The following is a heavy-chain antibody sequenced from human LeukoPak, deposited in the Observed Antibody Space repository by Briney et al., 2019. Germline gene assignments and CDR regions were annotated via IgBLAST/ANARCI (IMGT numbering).Heavy chain of an antibody. CDR2: IYYSGSP. CDR3: ARESGNHDDYYYYMDV. CDR1: VDQICGNY. Sequence: SEVPYLTCTGSVDQICGNYWSWIRQPPGRGLEGIWYIYYSGSPLYNPSLKSRVTISVDTSKNQFSLKLSSVTAADTAVYFCARESGNHDDYYYYMDVWGKGTTVTASS. D-gene: IGHD1-14*01. V-gene: IGHV4-59*01. J-gene: IGHJ6*03.